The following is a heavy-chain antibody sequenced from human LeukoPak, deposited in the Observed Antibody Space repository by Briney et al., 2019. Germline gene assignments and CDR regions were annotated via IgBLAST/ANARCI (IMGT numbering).Heavy chain of an antibody. Sequence: AASVKVSCKASGYTFTSYAMHWVRQAPGQRLEWMGWINAGNGNTKYSQKFQGRVTITRDTSASTAYMELSSLRSEDTAVYYCARDHDSSGYPLYYFDYWGQGTLVTVSP. D-gene: IGHD3-22*01. J-gene: IGHJ4*02. V-gene: IGHV1-3*01. CDR2: INAGNGNT. CDR3: ARDHDSSGYPLYYFDY. CDR1: GYTFTSYA.